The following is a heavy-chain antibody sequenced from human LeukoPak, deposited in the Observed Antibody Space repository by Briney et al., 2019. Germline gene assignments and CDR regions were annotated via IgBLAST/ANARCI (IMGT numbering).Heavy chain of an antibody. Sequence: ASVKVSCKASGYTFTSYDINWVRQATGQGLEWMGRMNHNSGNTDFAQNFQGRVTMTRDTSISTAYMELSSLRSEDTAVYYCARVPGDDFWSGFRSDGFDIWGQGTMVTVSS. CDR2: MNHNSGNT. J-gene: IGHJ3*02. CDR1: GYTFTSYD. CDR3: ARVPGDDFWSGFRSDGFDI. D-gene: IGHD3-3*01. V-gene: IGHV1-8*01.